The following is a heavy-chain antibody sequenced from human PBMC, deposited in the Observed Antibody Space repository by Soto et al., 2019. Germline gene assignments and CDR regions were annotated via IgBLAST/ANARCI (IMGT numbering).Heavy chain of an antibody. V-gene: IGHV1-58*01. J-gene: IGHJ4*02. Sequence: ASVKVSCKASGFTFTSSAVQWVRQARGQRLEWIGWIVVGSGNTNYAQKFQERVTITRDMSTSTAYMELSSLRSEDTAVYYCAAEGYPYYYDSSGSYWGQGTLVTVSS. D-gene: IGHD3-22*01. CDR1: GFTFTSSA. CDR2: IVVGSGNT. CDR3: AAEGYPYYYDSSGSY.